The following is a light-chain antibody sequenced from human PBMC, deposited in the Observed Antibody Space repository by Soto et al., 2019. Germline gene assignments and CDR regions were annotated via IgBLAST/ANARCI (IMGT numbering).Light chain of an antibody. CDR3: YQYGNAPRT. J-gene: IGKJ1*01. CDR1: QTVSSSF. V-gene: IGKV3-20*01. Sequence: EIVLTQSPGTLSLSPGDRATLSCRASQTVSSSFLAWYQQTPGQAPRLLIYAASSRATGIPDRFSGSGSGTDFILTNSRVEPRDGTVYYCYQYGNAPRTFGQGTKVDIK. CDR2: AAS.